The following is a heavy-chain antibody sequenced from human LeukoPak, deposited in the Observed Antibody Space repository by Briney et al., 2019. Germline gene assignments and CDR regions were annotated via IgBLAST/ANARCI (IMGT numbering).Heavy chain of an antibody. J-gene: IGHJ3*01. CDR1: GFTFSTYS. D-gene: IGHD2/OR15-2a*01. V-gene: IGHV3-48*02. CDR2: ISSSKTTI. Sequence: GGSVRLSCAASGFTFSTYSMNCVRPAPGKGLEWGSYISSSKTTIYYADSVRCRFTISTDNAKNSLYLQMNSLRDEDTAIYYCAREGIEGNRPYDAFDLWGQGTMVTVSS. CDR3: AREGIEGNRPYDAFDL.